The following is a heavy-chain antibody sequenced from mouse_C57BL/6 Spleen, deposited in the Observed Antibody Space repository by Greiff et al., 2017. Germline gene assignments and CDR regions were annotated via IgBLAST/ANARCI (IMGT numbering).Heavy chain of an antibody. Sequence: EVQVVESGGGLVQPGGSMKLSCVASGFTFSNYWMNWVRQSPEKGLEWVAQIRLKSDNYATHYAESVKGRFTISRDDSKSSVYLQMNNLRAEDTGIYYCTTTVVARWGQGTLVTVSA. J-gene: IGHJ3*02. V-gene: IGHV6-3*01. CDR3: TTTVVAR. D-gene: IGHD1-1*01. CDR2: IRLKSDNYAT. CDR1: GFTFSNYW.